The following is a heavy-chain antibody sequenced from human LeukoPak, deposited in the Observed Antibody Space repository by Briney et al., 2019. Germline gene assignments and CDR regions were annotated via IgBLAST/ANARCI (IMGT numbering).Heavy chain of an antibody. D-gene: IGHD2-15*01. V-gene: IGHV1-18*01. CDR3: AGGLCSGGSCFAFDI. J-gene: IGHJ3*02. CDR1: GYTFTSYG. CDR2: ISAYNGNT. Sequence: ASVKVSCKASGYTFTSYGISWVRQAPGQGLEWMGWISAYNGNTNYAQKLQGRVTMTTDTSTSTAYMELRSLRSDDTAVYYCAGGLCSGGSCFAFDIWGQGTMVTVSS.